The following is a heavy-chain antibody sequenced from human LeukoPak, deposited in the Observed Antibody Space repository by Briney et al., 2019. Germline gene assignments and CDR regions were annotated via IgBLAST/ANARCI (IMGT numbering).Heavy chain of an antibody. D-gene: IGHD3-3*01. CDR1: GYTFTSYG. J-gene: IGHJ2*01. CDR2: ISAYYGNT. Sequence: ASVKVSCKASGYTFTSYGISWVRQAPGQGLDGMGWISAYYGNTNYAQKLQGRVTMTTDTFTSTAYVELRSLRSDDTAVYYCARAPEGRFLEWLPADHWYFDLWGRGTLVTVSS. CDR3: ARAPEGRFLEWLPADHWYFDL. V-gene: IGHV1-18*01.